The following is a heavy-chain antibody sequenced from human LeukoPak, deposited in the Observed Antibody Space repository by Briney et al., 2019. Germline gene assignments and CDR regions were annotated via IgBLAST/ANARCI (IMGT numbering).Heavy chain of an antibody. D-gene: IGHD5-12*01. V-gene: IGHV3-48*03. J-gene: IGHJ5*02. Sequence: GGSLRLSCAASGFTFSSYEMSWVRQAPGKGLEWVSYISSSGSTIYYADSVKGRFTISRDNAKNSLYLQMNSLRAEDTAVYYCARDGGGYRFYNWFDPWGQGTLVTVSS. CDR3: ARDGGGYRFYNWFDP. CDR2: ISSSGSTI. CDR1: GFTFSSYE.